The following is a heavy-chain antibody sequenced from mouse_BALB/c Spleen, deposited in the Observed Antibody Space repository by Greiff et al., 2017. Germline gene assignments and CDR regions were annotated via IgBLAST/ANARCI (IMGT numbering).Heavy chain of an antibody. V-gene: IGHV5-6-4*01. Sequence: EVHLVESGGGLVKPGGSLKLSCAASGFTFSSYTMSWVRQTPEKRLEWVATISSGGSYTYYPDSVKGRFTISRDNAKNTLYLQMSSLKSEDTAMYYCTRARDGNYTWYFDVWGAGTTVTVSS. CDR3: TRARDGNYTWYFDV. J-gene: IGHJ1*01. CDR1: GFTFSSYT. D-gene: IGHD2-1*01. CDR2: ISSGGSYT.